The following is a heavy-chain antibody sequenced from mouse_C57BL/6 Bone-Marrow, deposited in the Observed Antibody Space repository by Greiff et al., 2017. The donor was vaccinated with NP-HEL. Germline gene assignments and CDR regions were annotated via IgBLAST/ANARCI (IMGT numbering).Heavy chain of an antibody. CDR1: GFTFSDAW. CDR3: TAITTVVEHFDY. Sequence: EVHLVESGGGLVQPGGSMKLSCAASGFTFSDAWMDWVRQSPEKGLEWVAEIRNKANNHATYYAESVKGRFTISRDDSKSSVYLQMNSLRAEDTGIYYCTAITTVVEHFDYWGQGTTLTVSS. D-gene: IGHD1-1*01. CDR2: IRNKANNHAT. V-gene: IGHV6-6*01. J-gene: IGHJ2*01.